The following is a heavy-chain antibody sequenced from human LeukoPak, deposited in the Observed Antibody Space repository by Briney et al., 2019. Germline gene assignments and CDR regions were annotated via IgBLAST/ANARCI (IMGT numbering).Heavy chain of an antibody. V-gene: IGHV3-74*01. CDR3: ARTMTGAFFDY. Sequence: GGSLRLSCAASGFTFSTYWIHWVRQAPGKGLVWVSHINGDGSSTSYADSVKGRFAISRNNAKNTLYLQMNSLRAEDTAVYYCARTMTGAFFDYWGQGAPVTVSS. J-gene: IGHJ4*02. D-gene: IGHD3-9*01. CDR2: INGDGSST. CDR1: GFTFSTYW.